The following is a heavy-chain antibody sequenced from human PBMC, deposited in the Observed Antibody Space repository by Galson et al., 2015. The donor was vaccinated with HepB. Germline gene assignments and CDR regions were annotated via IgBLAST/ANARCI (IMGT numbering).Heavy chain of an antibody. CDR2: ISSSSSTI. CDR1: GFTFSSYS. D-gene: IGHD6-19*01. J-gene: IGHJ4*02. CDR3: ARDTPNSSGWYYSRYFDY. Sequence: SLRLSCAASGFTFSSYSMNWVRQAPGKGLEWVSYISSSSSTIYYADSVKGRFTISRDNAKNSLYLQMNSLRAEDTAVYYCARDTPNSSGWYYSRYFDYWGQGTLVTVSS. V-gene: IGHV3-48*01.